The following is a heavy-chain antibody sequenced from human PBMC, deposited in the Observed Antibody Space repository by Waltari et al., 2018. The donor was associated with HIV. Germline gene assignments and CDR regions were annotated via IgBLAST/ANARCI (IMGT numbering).Heavy chain of an antibody. J-gene: IGHJ6*01. D-gene: IGHD6-19*01. CDR2: VNHVGRT. CDR3: ARDSAPGLAVDDDDGEFFYYGLDV. Sequence: QVHLEQWGTGLLRPSETLSLTCAVYGGSFSGYYWSWIRQSPGRGLEGIGEVNHVGRTNYSPSLKGRGTVSVDTSKNQFSLTMRSVTAADTAVYYCARDSAPGLAVDDDDGEFFYYGLDVWGQGTTVTVSS. V-gene: IGHV4-34*01. CDR1: GGSFSGYY.